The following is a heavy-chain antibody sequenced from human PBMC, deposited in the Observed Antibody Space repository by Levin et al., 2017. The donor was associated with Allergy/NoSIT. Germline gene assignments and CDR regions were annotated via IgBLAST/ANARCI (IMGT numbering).Heavy chain of an antibody. CDR2: SYTSGST. V-gene: IGHV4-4*07. CDR1: GSISSYY. CDR3: ARSYVDSAMTGSFDI. Sequence: SPTLSLPCSIGSISSYYWNWIRQPAGKPLEWIGLSYTSGSTKYNPSLESRVTMSLYTSKKELSLKLRSVTAADTAVYYCARSYVDSAMTGSFDIWGQGTLVTVSS. D-gene: IGHD5-18*01. J-gene: IGHJ3*02.